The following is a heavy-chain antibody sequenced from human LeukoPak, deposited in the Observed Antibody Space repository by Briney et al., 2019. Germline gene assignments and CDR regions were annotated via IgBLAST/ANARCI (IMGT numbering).Heavy chain of an antibody. Sequence: SVKVSCKASGGTFSSYAISWVRQAPGQGLEWMGGIIPIFGTANYAQKFQGRVTITADESTSTAYMELSSLRSEDTAVYYCARAPSDILTGYNYWGQGTLVTVSS. J-gene: IGHJ4*02. CDR1: GGTFSSYA. V-gene: IGHV1-69*01. CDR2: IIPIFGTA. D-gene: IGHD3-9*01. CDR3: ARAPSDILTGYNY.